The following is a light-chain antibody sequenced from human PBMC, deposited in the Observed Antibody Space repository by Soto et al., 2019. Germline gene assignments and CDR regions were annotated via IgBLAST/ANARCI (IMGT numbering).Light chain of an antibody. CDR3: QQYGSSSWT. CDR2: GAS. CDR1: QSVSSSY. J-gene: IGKJ1*01. V-gene: IGKV3-20*01. Sequence: EIVMTQSPATLSVSPCERAALSCRASQSVSSSYLAWYQQKPGQAPRLLIYGASSRATGIPDRFSGSGSGTDFTLTISRLEPEDFAVYYCQQYGSSSWTFGQGTKVDIK.